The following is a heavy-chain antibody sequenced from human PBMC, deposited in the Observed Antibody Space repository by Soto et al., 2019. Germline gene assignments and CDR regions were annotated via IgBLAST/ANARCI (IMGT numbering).Heavy chain of an antibody. Sequence: SETLSLTCSVSGASISRRDYYWGWIRQTPGKGLEWIGNIDYNGVTYYNPSLKSRVTVAKETSKNQFSLKVASVTAADTAIYYCGRVMIGTSRHTDSDYWGQGTQVTVSS. CDR2: IDYNGVT. V-gene: IGHV4-39*01. CDR3: GRVMIGTSRHTDSDY. J-gene: IGHJ4*02. D-gene: IGHD2-2*01. CDR1: GASISRRDYY.